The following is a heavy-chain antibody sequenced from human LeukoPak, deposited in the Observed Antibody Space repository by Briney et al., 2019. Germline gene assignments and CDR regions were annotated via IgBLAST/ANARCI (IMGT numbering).Heavy chain of an antibody. CDR1: GFTFSDYY. J-gene: IGHJ4*02. V-gene: IGHV3-11*04. D-gene: IGHD3-9*01. Sequence: GGSLRLSCAASGFTFSDYYMSWIRQAPGKGLEWVSYISSSSSTIYYADSVKGRFTISRDNAKNSLYLQMNSLRAEDTAVYYCARELDILTGYYHLDYWGQGTLVTVSS. CDR3: ARELDILTGYYHLDY. CDR2: ISSSSSTI.